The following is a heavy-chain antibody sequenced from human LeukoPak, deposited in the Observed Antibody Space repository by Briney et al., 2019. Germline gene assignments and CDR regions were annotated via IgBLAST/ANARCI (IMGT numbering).Heavy chain of an antibody. CDR1: GFTFSNYD. J-gene: IGHJ4*02. D-gene: IGHD3-10*01. Sequence: GGSLRLSCAASGFTFSNYDMHWARQAAGKGLEWVSAIGTAGDTYYPGSVKGRFTISRENAKNSLYLQMNSLRIGDTAVYYCARVRGYFGSGTYYHFDSWGQGTLVTVSS. CDR3: ARVRGYFGSGTYYHFDS. V-gene: IGHV3-13*01. CDR2: IGTAGDT.